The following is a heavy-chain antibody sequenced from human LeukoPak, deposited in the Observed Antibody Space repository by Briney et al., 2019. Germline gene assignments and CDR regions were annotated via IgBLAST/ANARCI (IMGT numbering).Heavy chain of an antibody. CDR3: ARGSPYEDSSGYEYMGY. CDR1: GYTFIAYY. V-gene: IGHV1-46*01. D-gene: IGHD3-22*01. CDR2: INPSGGST. J-gene: IGHJ4*02. Sequence: GASVKVSCKASGYTFIAYYIYWMRQAPGQGLEWMGIINPSGGSTSYAQKFQGRVTMTRDTSTSTVYMELSSLRSEDTAVYYCARGSPYEDSSGYEYMGYWGQGTLVTVSS.